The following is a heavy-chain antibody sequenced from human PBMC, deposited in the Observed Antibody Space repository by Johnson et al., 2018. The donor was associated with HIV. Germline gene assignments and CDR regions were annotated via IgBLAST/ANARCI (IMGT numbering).Heavy chain of an antibody. J-gene: IGHJ3*02. CDR1: GFTFSDYY. CDR3: AREWLYGFDS. Sequence: VQLVESGGGLVKPGGSLRLSCAASGFTFSDYYMSWVLQAPGKGLEWVSIIYSGGSTYYADSVKGRFTISRDNSKNTLYLQMNRLRAEDTAVYYCAREWLYGFDSWGQGTMVTVSS. CDR2: IYSGGST. V-gene: IGHV3-66*01. D-gene: IGHD5-24*01.